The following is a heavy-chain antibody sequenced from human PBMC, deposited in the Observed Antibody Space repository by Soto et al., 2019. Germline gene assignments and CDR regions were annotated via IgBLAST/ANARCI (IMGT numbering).Heavy chain of an antibody. V-gene: IGHV4-39*07. CDR2: IYYSGST. CDR1: GGSISSSSYY. Sequence: SETLSLTCTVSGGSISSSSYYWGWIRQPPGKGLEWIGSIYYSGSTYYNPPLKSRVTISVDTSKSQFSLKLSSVTAADTAVYYCARFTAGTYGFGYWGQGTLVTVSS. J-gene: IGHJ4*02. D-gene: IGHD6-13*01. CDR3: ARFTAGTYGFGY.